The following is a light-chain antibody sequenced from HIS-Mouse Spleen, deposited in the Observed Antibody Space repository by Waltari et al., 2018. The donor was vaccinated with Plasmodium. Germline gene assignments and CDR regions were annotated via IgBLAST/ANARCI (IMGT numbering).Light chain of an antibody. J-gene: IGLJ3*02. CDR3: QSYDSSLSGWV. CDR2: GNS. V-gene: IGLV1-40*01. Sequence: QSVLTQPPSVSGAPGQRVTISCTWSRPTIGAGYDVHWYQQLPGTAPKLLIYGNSNRPSGVPDRFSGSKSGTSASLAITGLQAEDEADYYCQSYDSSLSGWVFGGGTKLTVL. CDR1: RPTIGAGYD.